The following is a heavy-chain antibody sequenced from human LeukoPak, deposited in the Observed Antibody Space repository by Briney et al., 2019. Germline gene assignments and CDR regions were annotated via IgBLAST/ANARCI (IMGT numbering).Heavy chain of an antibody. J-gene: IGHJ4*02. CDR1: GYTFTSYG. CDR3: AGGVAATEGVSY. D-gene: IGHD2-15*01. V-gene: IGHV1-18*01. CDR2: ISAYNGNT. Sequence: ASVKVSCKASGYTFTSYGISWGRQAPGQGLEWMGWISAYNGNTNYAQKPQSRVTMTTDTSTSTAYMELRSLRSDDTAVYYCAGGVAATEGVSYWGQGTLVSVSS.